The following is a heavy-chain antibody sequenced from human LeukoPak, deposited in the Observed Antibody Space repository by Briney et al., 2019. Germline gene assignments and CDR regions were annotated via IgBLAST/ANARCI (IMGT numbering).Heavy chain of an antibody. CDR3: AKAALRFRDDAFDI. CDR1: GFTFSSYG. CDR2: IRYDGSNK. D-gene: IGHD3-3*01. J-gene: IGHJ3*02. V-gene: IGHV3-30*02. Sequence: PGGSLRLSCAASGFTFSSYGMHWVRQAPGKGLEWVAFIRYDGSNKYYADSVKGRFTISRDNSKNTLYLQMNSLRAEDTAVYYCAKAALRFRDDAFDIWGQGTMVTVSS.